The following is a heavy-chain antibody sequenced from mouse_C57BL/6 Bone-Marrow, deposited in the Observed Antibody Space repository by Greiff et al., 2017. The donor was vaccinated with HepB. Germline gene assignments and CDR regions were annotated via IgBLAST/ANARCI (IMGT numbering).Heavy chain of an antibody. CDR3: ARDRGLPFAY. CDR1: GFTFSSYA. J-gene: IGHJ3*01. D-gene: IGHD3-1*01. V-gene: IGHV5-4*01. Sequence: EVQVVESGGGLVKPGGSLKLSCAASGFTFSSYAMSWVRQTPEKRLEWVATISDGGSYTYYPDNVKGRFTISRDNAKNNLYLQMSHLKSEDTAMYYCARDRGLPFAYWGQGTLVTVSA. CDR2: ISDGGSYT.